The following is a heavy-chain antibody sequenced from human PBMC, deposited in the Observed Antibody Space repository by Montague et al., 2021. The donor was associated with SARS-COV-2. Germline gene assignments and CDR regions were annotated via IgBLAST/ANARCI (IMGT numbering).Heavy chain of an antibody. CDR2: ISYDGSNK. CDR1: GFTFSSYA. CDR3: ARVLDYYGSGSYPLYYYYGMDV. V-gene: IGHV3-30*04. D-gene: IGHD3-10*01. J-gene: IGHJ6*02. Sequence: SLRLSCAASGFTFSSYAMHWVRQAPGKGLEWVSFISYDGSNKYYADSVKGRFTISRDNSKNTLYLQMNSLRAEDTAVYYCARVLDYYGSGSYPLYYYYGMDVGGQGTTVTVSS.